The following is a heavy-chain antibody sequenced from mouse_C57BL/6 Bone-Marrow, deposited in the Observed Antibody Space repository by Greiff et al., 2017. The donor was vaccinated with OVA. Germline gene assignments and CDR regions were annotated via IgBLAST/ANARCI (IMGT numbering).Heavy chain of an antibody. CDR2: ISDDGSYT. J-gene: IGHJ3*01. V-gene: IGHV5-4*03. Sequence: EVKLMESGGGLVKPGGSLKLSCAASGFTFSSYAMSWVRQTPEKRLEWVATISDDGSYTYYPDNVKGRFTISRDNAKNNLYLQMSHLKSEDTAMYYCASLYSNFAYWGQGTLVTVSA. D-gene: IGHD2-5*01. CDR1: GFTFSSYA. CDR3: ASLYSNFAY.